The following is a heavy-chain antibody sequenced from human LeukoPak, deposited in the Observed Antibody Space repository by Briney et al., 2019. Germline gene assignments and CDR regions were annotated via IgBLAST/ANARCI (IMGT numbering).Heavy chain of an antibody. V-gene: IGHV3-48*03. J-gene: IGHJ6*04. CDR2: ISISGSTI. CDR1: GFTFSTYE. Sequence: GGSLRLSCAASGFTFSTYEMNWVRQAPGKGLEWVSYISISGSTIYYADSVKGRFAISRDNAKNSLYLQMNSLRAEDTAVYYCAELGITMIGGVWGKGTTVTISS. D-gene: IGHD3-10*02. CDR3: AELGITMIGGV.